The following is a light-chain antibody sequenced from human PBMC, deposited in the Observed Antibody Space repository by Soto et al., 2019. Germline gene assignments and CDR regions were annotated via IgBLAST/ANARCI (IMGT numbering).Light chain of an antibody. CDR3: AAWDDSLNGPV. V-gene: IGLV1-44*01. Sequence: QSVLTQPPSASGTPGQRVTISWSGSNSNIGSYSVNWYRHLPGTAPKLLVFSDDQRPSGVPDRFSGSKSGPSASLAISGLQSEDEADYYCAAWDDSLNGPVFGGGTKLTVL. J-gene: IGLJ2*01. CDR1: NSNIGSYS. CDR2: SDD.